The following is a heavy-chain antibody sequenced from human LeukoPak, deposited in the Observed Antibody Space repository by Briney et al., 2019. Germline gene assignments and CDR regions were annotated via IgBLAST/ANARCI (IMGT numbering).Heavy chain of an antibody. V-gene: IGHV1-2*02. J-gene: IGHJ4*02. CDR2: INPNSGGT. CDR1: GYTFTGYY. CDR3: ARDPHYYGSGSYYSWPDY. D-gene: IGHD3-10*01. Sequence: GASVKVSCKASGYTFTGYYMHWVRQAPGQGLEWMGWINPNSGGTNYAQKFQGRVTMTRDTSISTAYMELSRLRSDDTAVYYCARDPHYYGSGSYYSWPDYWGQGTLVTVSS.